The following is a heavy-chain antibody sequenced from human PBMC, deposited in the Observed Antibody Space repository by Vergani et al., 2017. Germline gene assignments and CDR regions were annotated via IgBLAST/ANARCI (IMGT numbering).Heavy chain of an antibody. CDR1: GGSFSGYY. J-gene: IGHJ4*02. D-gene: IGHD3-10*01. Sequence: QVQLQQWGAGLLKPSETLSLTCAVYGGSFSGYYWSWIRQPPGKGLEWIGEINHSGSTNYNPSLKSRVTISVDTSKNQFSLKLSSVTAADTAVYYCARQVILTYYYGSGSYPFDYWGQGTLVTVSS. CDR2: INHSGST. V-gene: IGHV4-34*01. CDR3: ARQVILTYYYGSGSYPFDY.